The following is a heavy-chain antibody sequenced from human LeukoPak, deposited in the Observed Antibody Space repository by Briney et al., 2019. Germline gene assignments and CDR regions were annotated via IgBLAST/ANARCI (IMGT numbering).Heavy chain of an antibody. Sequence: PGGSLSLSCSASGFTFSSYSMNWVRQAPGKGLEWVSYISNSSSTIYYADSVKGRFTISRDNAKNSLYLQMNSLRAEDTAVYYCAGGYTGFGYWGQGTLVTVSS. CDR3: AGGYTGFGY. CDR2: ISNSSSTI. V-gene: IGHV3-48*01. D-gene: IGHD5-24*01. J-gene: IGHJ4*02. CDR1: GFTFSSYS.